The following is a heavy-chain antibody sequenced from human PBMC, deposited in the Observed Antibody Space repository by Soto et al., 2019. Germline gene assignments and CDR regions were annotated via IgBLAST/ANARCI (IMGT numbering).Heavy chain of an antibody. CDR1: GDSISSSSYY. CDR3: ARTVTTGTRVAYDI. CDR2: FYYSGST. V-gene: IGHV4-39*01. D-gene: IGHD4-17*01. Sequence: QLQLQESGPGLVKPSETLSLTCSVSGDSISSSSYYWGWIRQPPGKGLEWIGTFYYSGSTYFNPSLKSRVTISVDTSKNQFSLNLGSVPAADTAVYYCARTVTTGTRVAYDIWGQGTLVTVSS. J-gene: IGHJ3*02.